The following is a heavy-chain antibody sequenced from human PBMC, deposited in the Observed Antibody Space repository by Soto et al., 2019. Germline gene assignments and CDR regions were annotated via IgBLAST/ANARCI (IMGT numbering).Heavy chain of an antibody. CDR2: ISSSGSTI. V-gene: IGHV3-11*01. CDR1: GFTFSDYY. CDR3: ARSRGIVVVVAATTSFDY. D-gene: IGHD2-15*01. Sequence: GGSLRLSCAASGFTFSDYYVSWIRQAPGKGLEWVSYISSSGSTIYYADSVKGRFTISRDNAKNSLYLQMNSLRAEDTAVYYCARSRGIVVVVAATTSFDYWGQGTLVTVSS. J-gene: IGHJ4*02.